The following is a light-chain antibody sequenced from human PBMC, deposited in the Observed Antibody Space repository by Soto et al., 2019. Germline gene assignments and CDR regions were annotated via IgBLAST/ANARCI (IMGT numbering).Light chain of an antibody. CDR1: RSVGVY. CDR2: DAS. Sequence: EIVLTQSPTTVSVSPGERATLSCRASRSVGVYFAWYQQKPGQAPRLLIYDASNRATGIPDRFSGSGSGTDFTLTISRLEPEDFSVYYCHQYGTAPLTFGPGTKVDIK. J-gene: IGKJ3*01. V-gene: IGKV3D-20*01. CDR3: HQYGTAPLT.